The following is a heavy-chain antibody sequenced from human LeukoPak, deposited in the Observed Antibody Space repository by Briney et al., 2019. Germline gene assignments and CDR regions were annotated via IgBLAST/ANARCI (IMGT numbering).Heavy chain of an antibody. D-gene: IGHD3-3*02. CDR1: GGSISSYY. J-gene: IGHJ4*02. CDR3: ARGIVGRYYFDY. CDR2: IYYSGST. V-gene: IGHV4-59*01. Sequence: SETLSLTCTVSGGSISSYYWSWIRQPPGKGLEWIGYIYYSGSTNYNPSLKSRVTISVDTSKNQFSLKLTSVTAADTAVYYCARGIVGRYYFDYWGQGTLVTVSS.